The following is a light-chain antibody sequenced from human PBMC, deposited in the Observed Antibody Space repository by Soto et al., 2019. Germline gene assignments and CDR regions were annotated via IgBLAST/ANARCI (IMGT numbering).Light chain of an antibody. V-gene: IGKV3-20*01. Sequence: EMVLTQSPGTLSLSPGERATLSCRASQSVSRTSLAWYQQKRGQAPRLLIYGASTRAAGIPDRFSGSGSGTDFTLTISILEPEDFAVYYCQRYDGSRIFGPGTKVDLK. J-gene: IGKJ3*01. CDR2: GAS. CDR3: QRYDGSRI. CDR1: QSVSRTS.